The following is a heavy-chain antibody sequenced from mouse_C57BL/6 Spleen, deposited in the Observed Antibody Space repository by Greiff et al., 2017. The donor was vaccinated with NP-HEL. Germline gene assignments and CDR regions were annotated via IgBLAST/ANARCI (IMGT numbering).Heavy chain of an antibody. CDR1: GYTFTSYW. CDR2: IHPSDSDT. V-gene: IGHV1-74*01. J-gene: IGHJ4*01. Sequence: QVQLQQPGAELVKPGASVKVSCKASGYTFTSYWMHWVKQRPGQGLEWIGRIHPSDSDTNYNPKFKGKATLTVAKSSSTAYMQHSSLTSDDSAVYYCAINYDYDYYAMDYWGQGTSVTVSS. D-gene: IGHD2-4*01. CDR3: AINYDYDYYAMDY.